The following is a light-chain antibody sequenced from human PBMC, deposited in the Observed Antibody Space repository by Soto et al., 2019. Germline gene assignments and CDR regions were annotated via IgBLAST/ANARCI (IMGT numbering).Light chain of an antibody. Sequence: QSALTQPASVSGSPGQSITISCTGTSSDVGDYDYVSWYRQHPGKAPKLIIYDVNNRPSGVSHRFSGSKSGNTASLTISGLQDEDEADYYCSSYRSRSTLDVVFGGGTKLTVL. CDR2: DVN. CDR3: SSYRSRSTLDVV. J-gene: IGLJ2*01. CDR1: SSDVGDYDY. V-gene: IGLV2-14*01.